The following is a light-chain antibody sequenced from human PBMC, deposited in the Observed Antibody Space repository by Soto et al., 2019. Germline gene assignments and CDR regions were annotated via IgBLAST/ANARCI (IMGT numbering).Light chain of an antibody. CDR3: CSYAGSYTGV. CDR1: RSDVGGYNY. CDR2: DVS. V-gene: IGLV2-11*01. Sequence: QSVLTQPRSVSGSPGQSVTISCTGTRSDVGGYNYVSWYQQHPGEAPKVMIYDVSKRPSGVPDRFSGSKSGNTASLTISGLQAEDEADYYCCSYAGSYTGVFGGGTKLTVL. J-gene: IGLJ2*01.